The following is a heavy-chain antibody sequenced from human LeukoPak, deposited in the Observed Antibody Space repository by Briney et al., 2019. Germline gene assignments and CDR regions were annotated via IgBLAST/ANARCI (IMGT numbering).Heavy chain of an antibody. J-gene: IGHJ4*02. D-gene: IGHD1-26*01. Sequence: GGSLRLSCVASGFTFSSYGMHWVRQAPGKGLEWVAVISYDGSNKYYADSVKGRFTISRDNSKNTLYLQMNSLRAEDTAVYYCAKPFGSYFNFDYWGQGTLVTVSS. CDR2: ISYDGSNK. CDR1: GFTFSSYG. CDR3: AKPFGSYFNFDY. V-gene: IGHV3-30*18.